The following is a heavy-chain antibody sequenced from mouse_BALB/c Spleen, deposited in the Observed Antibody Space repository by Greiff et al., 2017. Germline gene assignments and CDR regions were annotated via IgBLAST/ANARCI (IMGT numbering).Heavy chain of an antibody. CDR1: GYSITSGYY. CDR2: ISYDGSN. Sequence: ESGPGLVKPSQSLSLTCSVTGYSITSGYYWNWIRQFPGNKLEWMGYISYDGSNNYNPSLKNRISITRDTSKNQFFLKLNSVTTEDTATYYCAREGYYPYAMDYWGQGTSVTVSS. J-gene: IGHJ4*01. CDR3: AREGYYPYAMDY. V-gene: IGHV3-6*02. D-gene: IGHD1-1*01.